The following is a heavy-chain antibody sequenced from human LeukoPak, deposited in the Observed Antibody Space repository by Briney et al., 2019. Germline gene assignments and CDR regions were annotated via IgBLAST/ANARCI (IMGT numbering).Heavy chain of an antibody. D-gene: IGHD6-6*01. CDR1: GFTVSSNY. V-gene: IGHV3-53*01. Sequence: GSLRLSCAASGFTVSSNYMSWVRQAPGKGLEWVSVIYSGGSTYYADSVKGRFTISRDNSKNTLYLQMNSLRAEDTAVYYCARDHIAPRRYYGLDVWGQGATVTVSS. J-gene: IGHJ6*02. CDR2: IYSGGST. CDR3: ARDHIAPRRYYGLDV.